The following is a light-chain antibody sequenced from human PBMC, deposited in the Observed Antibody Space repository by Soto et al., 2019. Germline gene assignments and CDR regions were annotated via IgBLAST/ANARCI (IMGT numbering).Light chain of an antibody. V-gene: IGLV2-14*03. CDR3: SSYTTTGTLYV. CDR1: SSDVGAYNR. Sequence: QSVLTQPASLSGSLGQSITISCTGTSSDVGAYNRVSWYQQHPGKAPKLIIYDVNNRPTGVSNRFSGSKSGNTASLTISGLHAEDEADYYCSSYTTTGTLYVFGTGTKVIVL. CDR2: DVN. J-gene: IGLJ1*01.